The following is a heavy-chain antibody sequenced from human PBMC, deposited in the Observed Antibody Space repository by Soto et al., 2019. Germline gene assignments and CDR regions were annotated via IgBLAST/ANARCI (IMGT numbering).Heavy chain of an antibody. J-gene: IGHJ4*02. CDR1: GGSISNRDYY. CDR2: IYYSGST. D-gene: IGHD3-22*01. CDR3: ARLGGYYQAFDQ. Sequence: SETLSLTCTVSGGSISNRDYYWRWIRQPPGKGLEWIGYIYYSGSTTYNPSLKSRVTISVDTSKNQFSLKLNSVTAADTAVYYCARLGGYYQAFDQWGQGTLVTVSS. V-gene: IGHV4-61*05.